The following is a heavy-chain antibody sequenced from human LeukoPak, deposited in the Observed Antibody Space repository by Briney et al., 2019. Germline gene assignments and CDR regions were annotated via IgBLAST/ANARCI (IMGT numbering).Heavy chain of an antibody. CDR3: VSSEWYAAFDI. J-gene: IGHJ3*02. CDR2: INSDGSST. V-gene: IGHV3-74*01. D-gene: IGHD6-19*01. CDR1: GFTFSSYW. Sequence: GGSLRLSCAASGFTFSSYWMHWVRQAPGKGLVWVSRINSDGSSTSYADSVKGRFTISGDNAKNTLYLQMNSLGVEDTAVFYCVSSEWYAAFDIWGQGTMVTVSS.